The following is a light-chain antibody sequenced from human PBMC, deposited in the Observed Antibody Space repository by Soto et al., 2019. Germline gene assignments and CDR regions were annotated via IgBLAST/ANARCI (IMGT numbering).Light chain of an antibody. J-gene: IGKJ5*01. CDR3: QQYGSSPSIT. CDR1: QSVSSSY. V-gene: IGKV3-20*01. Sequence: EIVLTQSPGTLSLSPGKRATLSCRASQSVSSSYLAWYQQKPGQAPRLLIYAASRRATGIPDRFSGSGSGTDFTLTISRLEPEDFAVYYCQQYGSSPSITFGQGTRLEIK. CDR2: AAS.